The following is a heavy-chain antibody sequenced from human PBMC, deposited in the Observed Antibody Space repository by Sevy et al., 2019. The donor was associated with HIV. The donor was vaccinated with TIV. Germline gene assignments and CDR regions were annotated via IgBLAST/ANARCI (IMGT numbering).Heavy chain of an antibody. Sequence: GGSLRLSCGASGFAFSRYGMHWVRQAPGKGLEWVAVIWHDGNYKYYAESVKGRFTISRDNSKNTLYLQMNSLRGDDSAVYFCARDPLYYSHRDSYHLKYYFDYWGQGTQVTVSS. D-gene: IGHD3-10*01. J-gene: IGHJ4*02. CDR1: GFAFSRYG. CDR3: ARDPLYYSHRDSYHLKYYFDY. V-gene: IGHV3-33*01. CDR2: IWHDGNYK.